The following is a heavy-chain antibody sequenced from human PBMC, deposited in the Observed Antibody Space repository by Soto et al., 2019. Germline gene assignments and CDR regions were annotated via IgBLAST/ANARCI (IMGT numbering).Heavy chain of an antibody. J-gene: IGHJ3*02. CDR2: IKSKTDGGTT. CDR1: GFTFSNAW. CDR3: TTLHLYYYDSSGYYLGDAFDI. V-gene: IGHV3-15*07. Sequence: GGSLRPSSASSGFTFSNAWMNWVRQAPGKGLEGVGRIKSKTDGGTTDYAAPVKGRFTISRDDSKNTLYLQMNSLKTEDTAVYYCTTLHLYYYDSSGYYLGDAFDIWGQGTIVTVSS. D-gene: IGHD3-22*01.